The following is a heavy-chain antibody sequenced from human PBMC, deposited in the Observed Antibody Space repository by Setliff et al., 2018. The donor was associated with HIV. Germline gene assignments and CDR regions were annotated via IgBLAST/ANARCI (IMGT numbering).Heavy chain of an antibody. CDR1: GYRFIGHY. CDR2: INPETGDP. CDR3: ATGIPSDLDY. D-gene: IGHD2-21*01. V-gene: IGHV1-2*02. J-gene: IGHJ4*01. Sequence: ASVKVSCKTSGYRFIGHYLHWVRLAPGQGPEWVGWINPETGDPNYAQKFRGRVLMTRDTSFTTAFLRVAKLTSDDTAIYYCATGIPSDLDYWGQGTLVTVSS.